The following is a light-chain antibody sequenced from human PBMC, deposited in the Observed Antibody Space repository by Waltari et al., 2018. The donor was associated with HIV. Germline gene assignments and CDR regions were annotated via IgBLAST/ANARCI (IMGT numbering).Light chain of an antibody. V-gene: IGLV8-61*01. CDR2: STD. Sequence: QTVVTQEPSFSVSPGGTVTLTCGLSSGSVSARNFARWYQQIPDQAPLTLIHSTDTRSSGVPDRFSGSILGNKAALTIRGAQADDESDYYCVLNLGRGVVVFGGGTKLTVL. CDR3: VLNLGRGVVV. CDR1: SGSVSARNF. J-gene: IGLJ2*01.